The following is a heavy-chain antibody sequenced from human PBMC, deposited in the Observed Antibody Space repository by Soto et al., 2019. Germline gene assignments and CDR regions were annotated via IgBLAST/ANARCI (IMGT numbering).Heavy chain of an antibody. V-gene: IGHV1-46*03. J-gene: IGHJ4*02. CDR2: INTSGGST. D-gene: IGHD6-19*01. CDR3: ARASVSGRRFDY. CDR1: GYTFTSYD. Sequence: DSGKVSCKASGYTFTSYDINWVRQAPGQGLEWMGIINTSGGSTTYAQKFQGRVTMTRDTSTSTVYMELSSLTSEDTAVYYCARASVSGRRFDYWGEGTLVTVSS.